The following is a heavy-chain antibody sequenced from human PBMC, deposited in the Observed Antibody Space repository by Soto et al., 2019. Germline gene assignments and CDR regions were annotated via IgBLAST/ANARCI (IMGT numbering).Heavy chain of an antibody. J-gene: IGHJ4*02. Sequence: QVQLVQSGAEVKKPGSSVKVSCKASGGTFSSYAISWVRQAPGQGLEWMGGIIPIFGTANYAQKFQGRVTITADESTSTADMELSSLRSEDTAVYYCARDQAAHVDTAMDIDYWGQGTLVTVSS. CDR3: ARDQAAHVDTAMDIDY. D-gene: IGHD5-18*01. V-gene: IGHV1-69*01. CDR2: IIPIFGTA. CDR1: GGTFSSYA.